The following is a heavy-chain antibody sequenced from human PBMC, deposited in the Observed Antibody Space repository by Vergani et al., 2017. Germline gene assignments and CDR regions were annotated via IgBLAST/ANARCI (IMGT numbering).Heavy chain of an antibody. J-gene: IGHJ4*02. CDR1: GHSISSGYY. D-gene: IGHD5-12*01. V-gene: IGHV4-38-2*01. CDR2: IYHSGIT. Sequence: QVQLQESGPGLVKPSETLSLTCAVSGHSISSGYYWGWMRQPPEKGLEWIGSIYHSGITYYNPSLRSRITISVDTSKNLLSLILTSVTAADTAFYYCARLGSNSGYVYPVDYWGQGTLVTVSS. CDR3: ARLGSNSGYVYPVDY.